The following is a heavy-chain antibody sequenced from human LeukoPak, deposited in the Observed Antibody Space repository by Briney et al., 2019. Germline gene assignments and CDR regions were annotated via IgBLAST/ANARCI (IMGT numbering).Heavy chain of an antibody. J-gene: IGHJ4*02. D-gene: IGHD2-2*01. V-gene: IGHV3-11*04. CDR2: ISSGGSTI. CDR1: GFTFSDYY. CDR3: ARGGPPHYCSSTSCPIDY. Sequence: PGGSLRVYCAASGFTFSDYYMSWIRQAPGKGLEWVSYISSGGSTIYYADSVKGRFTISRDNAKNSLYLQMNSLRDEDTAVYYCARGGPPHYCSSTSCPIDYWGQGTLVTVSS.